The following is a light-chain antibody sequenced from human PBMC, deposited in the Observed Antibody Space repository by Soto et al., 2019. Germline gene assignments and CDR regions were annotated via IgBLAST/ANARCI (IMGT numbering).Light chain of an antibody. CDR2: TNN. J-gene: IGLJ2*01. V-gene: IGLV1-44*01. Sequence: QSVLTQPPSASGTPGQRVTFSCSGSSSNIGSNPVNWYQQLPGTAPKLLIYTNNQRPSGVPDRFSGSKSGTSASLAISGLQSEDDANYYCAAWDGSLKGPVFGGGTKLTVL. CDR3: AAWDGSLKGPV. CDR1: SSNIGSNP.